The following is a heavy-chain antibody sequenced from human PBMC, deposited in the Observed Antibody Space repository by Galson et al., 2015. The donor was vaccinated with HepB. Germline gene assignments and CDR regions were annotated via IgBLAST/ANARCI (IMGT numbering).Heavy chain of an antibody. CDR1: GYTLTDLS. V-gene: IGHV1-24*01. CDR3: ATVYCSGGSCYSDDYSDY. J-gene: IGHJ4*02. CDR2: FDPEDGET. Sequence: SVKVSCKVSGYTLTDLSMHWVRQAPGKGLEWMGGFDPEDGETIYAQKFQGRVTMTEDTSTDTAYMELSSLRSEDTAVYYCATVYCSGGSCYSDDYSDYWGQGTLVTVSS. D-gene: IGHD2-15*01.